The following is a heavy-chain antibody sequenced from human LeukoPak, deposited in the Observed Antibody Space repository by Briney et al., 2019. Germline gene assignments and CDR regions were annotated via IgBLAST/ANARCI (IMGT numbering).Heavy chain of an antibody. Sequence: PSETLSLTCTVSGGSISSHYWSWIRQPPGKGLEWIGYIYYSGSTNYNPSLKSRVTISVDTSKNQFSLKLSSVTAADTAVYYCARFSRVTMSLDYWGQGTLVTVSS. D-gene: IGHD3-10*02. CDR1: GGSISSHY. CDR2: IYYSGST. CDR3: ARFSRVTMSLDY. V-gene: IGHV4-59*11. J-gene: IGHJ4*02.